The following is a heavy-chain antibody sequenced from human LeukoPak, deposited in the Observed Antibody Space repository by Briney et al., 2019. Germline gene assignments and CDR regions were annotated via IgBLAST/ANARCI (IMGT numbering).Heavy chain of an antibody. D-gene: IGHD1-26*01. CDR2: ISGYDGNT. CDR3: ARDWEALDY. Sequence: ASVKVSCKVSGYTLTELSMHWVRQAPGQGLEWMGWISGYDGNTNYAQKFQGRVTMTTDTSTNTVYMDLRSLRSDDTAVYYCARDWEALDYWGQGTLVTVSS. J-gene: IGHJ4*02. V-gene: IGHV1-18*01. CDR1: GYTLTELS.